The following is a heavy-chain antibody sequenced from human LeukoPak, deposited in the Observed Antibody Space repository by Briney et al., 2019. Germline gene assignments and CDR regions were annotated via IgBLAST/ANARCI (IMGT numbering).Heavy chain of an antibody. D-gene: IGHD4-17*01. CDR1: GGSLNGYY. CDR3: ARHVYGEGMVV. J-gene: IGHJ6*04. V-gene: IGHV4-59*08. Sequence: SGTLSLTCTVSGGSLNGYYWGWIRQPPGKGLECIGYIHSSEGTAHNASLKSRLTISLDTSKNQFSLTLSSVTAADTAIYYCARHVYGEGMVVWGKGTTVTVSS. CDR2: IHSSEGT.